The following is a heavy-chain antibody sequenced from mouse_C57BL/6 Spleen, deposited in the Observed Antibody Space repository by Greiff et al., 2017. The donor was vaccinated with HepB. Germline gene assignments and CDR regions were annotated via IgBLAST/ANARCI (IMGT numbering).Heavy chain of an antibody. CDR2: IDPETGGT. Sequence: VQLVESGAELVRPGASVTLSCKASGYTFTDYEMHWVKQTPVHGLEWIGAIDPETGGTAYNQKFKGKAILTADKSSSTAYMELRSLTSEDSAVYYCTRSDTTVVAENYWGQGTSVTVSS. D-gene: IGHD1-1*01. CDR3: TRSDTTVVAENY. J-gene: IGHJ4*01. CDR1: GYTFTDYE. V-gene: IGHV1-15*01.